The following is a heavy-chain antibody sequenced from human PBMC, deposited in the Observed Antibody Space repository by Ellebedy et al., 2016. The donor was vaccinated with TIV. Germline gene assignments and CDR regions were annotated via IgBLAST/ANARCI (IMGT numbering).Heavy chain of an antibody. J-gene: IGHJ4*02. CDR1: GFTFSSYA. V-gene: IGHV3-23*01. Sequence: PGGSLRLSCAASGFTFSSYAMSWVRQAPGKGLEWVSAISGSGGSTYYADSVKGRFTISRDNSKNTLYLQMNSLRAEDTAVYYCAKVGREGYSYGYDGNYFDYWGQGTLVTVSS. D-gene: IGHD5-18*01. CDR3: AKVGREGYSYGYDGNYFDY. CDR2: ISGSGGST.